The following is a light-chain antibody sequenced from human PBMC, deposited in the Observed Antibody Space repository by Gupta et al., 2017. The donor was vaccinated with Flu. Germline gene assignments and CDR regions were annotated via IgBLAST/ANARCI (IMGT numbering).Light chain of an antibody. Sequence: SSALPQPPSVSVAPGQTARTTCSGDALPKKYAYCYQQKSGQAPVLVIFDDNKRHSGIPERFSGSSSGTRATLTISGAQVEDEADFYCYSTDTSFDDRGMFGGGTKLTVL. V-gene: IGLV3-10*01. CDR1: ALPKKY. CDR2: DDN. J-gene: IGLJ3*02. CDR3: YSTDTSFDDRGM.